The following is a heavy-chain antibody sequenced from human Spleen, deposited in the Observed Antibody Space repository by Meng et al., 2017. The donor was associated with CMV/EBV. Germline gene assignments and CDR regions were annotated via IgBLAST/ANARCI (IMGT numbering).Heavy chain of an antibody. J-gene: IGHJ4*02. D-gene: IGHD3-3*01. CDR2: ISGPGGST. V-gene: IGHV3-23*01. CDR1: GFTVSSNY. Sequence: GGSLRLSCAASGFTVSSNYMSWVRQAPGKGLEWVSGISGPGGSTYYADSVTGRFTLSRDNSKSTLYLQMSSLTAEDTAVYYCAKVKRDWFRLPQYYFDYWGQGTLVTVSS. CDR3: AKVKRDWFRLPQYYFDY.